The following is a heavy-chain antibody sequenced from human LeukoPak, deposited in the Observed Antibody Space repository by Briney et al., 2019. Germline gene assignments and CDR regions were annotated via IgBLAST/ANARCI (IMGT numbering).Heavy chain of an antibody. V-gene: IGHV1-46*01. CDR3: ARAPRGFQWFVEH. CDR1: GYTSTKYY. J-gene: IGHJ4*02. CDR2: INPSGGST. Sequence: ASVKVSCKASGYTSTKYYMHWVRQAPGQGLEWMGIINPSGGSTLYAQKFQGRVTLTRDTSTTTVYMEVTSLRSEDTAVYYCARAPRGFQWFVEHWGQGTQVTVSS. D-gene: IGHD3-22*01.